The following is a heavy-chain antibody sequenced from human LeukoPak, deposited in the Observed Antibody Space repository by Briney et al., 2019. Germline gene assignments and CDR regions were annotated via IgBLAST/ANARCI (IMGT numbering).Heavy chain of an antibody. CDR2: VENRPPSFTT. Sequence: GGSLRLSCSASGFTFDRYSLIWVRQAPGKGLEWVGRVENRPPSFTTAYGASVKGRFTISRDDSKNSVYLQMNSLTTEDTAVYYCARSTSWSFDYWGQGVPVTVAS. J-gene: IGHJ4*02. CDR3: ARSTSWSFDY. CDR1: GFTFDRYS. V-gene: IGHV3-72*01. D-gene: IGHD2-2*01.